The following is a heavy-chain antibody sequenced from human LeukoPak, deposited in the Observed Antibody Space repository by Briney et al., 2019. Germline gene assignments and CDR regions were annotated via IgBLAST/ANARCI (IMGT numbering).Heavy chain of an antibody. V-gene: IGHV3-21*01. CDR2: ISTSSSYI. Sequence: GGSLRLSCAASGPTFSSHSMNWARPPPGKGLEWVSSISTSSSYIYYADSVKGRFTISRDNAKNSLYLQMNSLRAEDTAAYYCARLMYYYDSSGYRYWGQGTLVTVSS. CDR3: ARLMYYYDSSGYRY. D-gene: IGHD3-22*01. CDR1: GPTFSSHS. J-gene: IGHJ4*02.